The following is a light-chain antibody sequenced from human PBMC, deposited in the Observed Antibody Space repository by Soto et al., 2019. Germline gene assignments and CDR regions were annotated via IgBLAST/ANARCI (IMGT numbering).Light chain of an antibody. CDR3: QQYNNWPPWT. Sequence: ASQSVSSYLAWYQQKPGQAPRLLIYGASTRATGIPARFSGGGSGTEFTLTISSLQSEDFAVYYCQQYNNWPPWTFGQGTKVDIK. CDR1: QSVSSY. CDR2: GAS. J-gene: IGKJ1*01. V-gene: IGKV3-15*01.